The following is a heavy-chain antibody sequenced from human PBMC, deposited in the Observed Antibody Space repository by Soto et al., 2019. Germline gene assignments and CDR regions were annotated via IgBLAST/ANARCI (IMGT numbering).Heavy chain of an antibody. CDR3: ARGRYGDY. CDR1: GYIFTTYG. V-gene: IGHV1-18*01. J-gene: IGHJ4*02. Sequence: QVHRVQSGAEVKKPGASVKVSCKGSGYIFTTYGITWVRQAPGQGLEWMGWISAHNGNTNYAQKLQGRVTVTRDTSTSTAYMELRTVRSDATDVYYCARGRYGDYWGQGALVTVSS. CDR2: ISAHNGNT. D-gene: IGHD1-1*01.